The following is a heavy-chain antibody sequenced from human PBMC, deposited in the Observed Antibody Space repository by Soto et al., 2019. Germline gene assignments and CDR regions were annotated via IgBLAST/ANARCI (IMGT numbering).Heavy chain of an antibody. D-gene: IGHD3-22*01. CDR3: ASEWLGY. CDR1: GYTFTSYA. V-gene: IGHV1-3*01. CDR2: INAGNGNT. Sequence: QVQLVQSGAEVKKPGASVKVCCKASGYTFTSYAMHWVRQAPGQRLEWMGWINAGNGNTKYSQKFQGRVTITRDTSASTAYMELSSLRSEDTAVYYCASEWLGYWGQGTLVTVSS. J-gene: IGHJ4*02.